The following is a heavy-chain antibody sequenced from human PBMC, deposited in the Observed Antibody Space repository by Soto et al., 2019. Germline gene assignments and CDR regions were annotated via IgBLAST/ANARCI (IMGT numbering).Heavy chain of an antibody. CDR3: AXGGLHVETTLTTPGMDV. CDR2: IYYSGST. Sequence: SETLSLTCTVSGGSVSSGSYYWSWIRQPPGKGLEWIGYIYYSGSTNYNPSLKSRVTISVDTSKNQFSLKLSSVTAADTAVYYCAXGGLHVETTLTTPGMDVWGQGTTVTVSS. V-gene: IGHV4-61*01. J-gene: IGHJ6*02. CDR1: GGSVSSGSYY. D-gene: IGHD4-4*01.